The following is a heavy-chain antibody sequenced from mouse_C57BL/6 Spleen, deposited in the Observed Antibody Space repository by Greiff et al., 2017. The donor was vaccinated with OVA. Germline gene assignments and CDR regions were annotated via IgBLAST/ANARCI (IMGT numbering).Heavy chain of an antibody. CDR1: GYTFTDYY. Sequence: EVQLQQSGPELVKPGASVKISCKASGYTFTDYYMNWVKQSHGKSLEWIGDINPNNGGTSYNQKFKGKATLTVDKSSSTAYMELRSLTSEDSAVYYCAKLGLDFDYWGQGTTLTVSS. D-gene: IGHD4-1*01. V-gene: IGHV1-26*01. CDR2: INPNNGGT. J-gene: IGHJ2*01. CDR3: AKLGLDFDY.